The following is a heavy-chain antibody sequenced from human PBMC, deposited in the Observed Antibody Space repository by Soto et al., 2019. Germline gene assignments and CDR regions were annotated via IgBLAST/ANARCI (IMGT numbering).Heavy chain of an antibody. D-gene: IGHD3-10*01. J-gene: IGHJ4*02. Sequence: EVQLLESGGGLVQPGGSLRLSCAASGFTFSSYAMSWVRQAPGKGLEWVSAISGSGGSTYYADSVKGRFTISRDNSKNTLFLQMTILRAEDTSVYYCAKEVDGSGSYFRNALDYGGQGTLVTVSS. V-gene: IGHV3-23*01. CDR3: AKEVDGSGSYFRNALDY. CDR1: GFTFSSYA. CDR2: ISGSGGST.